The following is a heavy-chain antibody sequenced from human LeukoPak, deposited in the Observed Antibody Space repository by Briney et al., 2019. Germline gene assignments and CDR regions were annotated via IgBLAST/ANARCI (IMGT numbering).Heavy chain of an antibody. CDR2: IYYSGST. D-gene: IGHD3-3*01. Sequence: PSETLSLTCTVSGGSISSYYWSWIRQPPGKGLEWIGYIYYSGSTNYNPSLTSRVTISVDTSKNQFSLKLSSVTAADTAVYYCARDGGWDLWSGAKGPYFDYWGQGTLVTVSS. CDR1: GGSISSYY. V-gene: IGHV4-59*01. J-gene: IGHJ4*02. CDR3: ARDGGWDLWSGAKGPYFDY.